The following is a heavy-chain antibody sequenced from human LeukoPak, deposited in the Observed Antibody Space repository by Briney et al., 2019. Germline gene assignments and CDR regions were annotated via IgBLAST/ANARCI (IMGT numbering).Heavy chain of an antibody. D-gene: IGHD4-17*01. J-gene: IGHJ4*02. Sequence: ASVKVSCTASGYTFTSFGISWVRQAPGQGLEWMGWISAYNGNTNYAQRHQGRVTMTTDTSTSTAYMELRSLRSDDTAVYYCARDRDYGDYNTQDLFVYWGQGTLVTVSS. CDR3: ARDRDYGDYNTQDLFVY. CDR2: ISAYNGNT. CDR1: GYTFTSFG. V-gene: IGHV1-18*01.